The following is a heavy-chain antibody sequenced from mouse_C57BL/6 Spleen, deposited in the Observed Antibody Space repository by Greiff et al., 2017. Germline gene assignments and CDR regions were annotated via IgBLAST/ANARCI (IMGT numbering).Heavy chain of an antibody. CDR2: ISSGSSTI. D-gene: IGHD4-1*01. V-gene: IGHV5-17*01. CDR1: GFTFSDYG. J-gene: IGHJ3*01. Sequence: EVKVEESGGGLVKPGGSLKLSCAASGFTFSDYGMHWVRQAPEKGLEWVAYISSGSSTIYYADTVKGRFTISRDNAKNTLFLQMTSLRSEDTAMYYCASSANWSSWFAYWGQGTLVTVSA. CDR3: ASSANWSSWFAY.